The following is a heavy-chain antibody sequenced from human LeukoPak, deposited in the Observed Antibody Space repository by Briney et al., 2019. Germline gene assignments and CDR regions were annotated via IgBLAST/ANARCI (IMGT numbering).Heavy chain of an antibody. CDR2: LSTSSSYI. V-gene: IGHV3-21*01. D-gene: IGHD6-19*01. Sequence: GGSLRLSCAASGFTFSGYSMNWVRQAPGKGLEWVSSLSTSSSYIYYADSVKGRFTISRDNARNSLYLQMNSLRAEDTAVYYCARGTTGSGWVGTLYYFDYWGQGTLVTVSS. CDR3: ARGTTGSGWVGTLYYFDY. J-gene: IGHJ4*02. CDR1: GFTFSGYS.